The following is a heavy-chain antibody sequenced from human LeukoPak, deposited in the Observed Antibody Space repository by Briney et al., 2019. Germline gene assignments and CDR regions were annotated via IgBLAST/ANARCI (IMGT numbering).Heavy chain of an antibody. D-gene: IGHD1/OR15-1a*01. CDR1: GFTFSSYS. CDR2: ISSSSSYI. Sequence: GGSLRLSCAASGFTFSSYSMNWVRQAPGKGLEWVSSISSSSSYIYYADSVKGRFTICRENAKNSLYLQMNNLSSDDTAVYYCARDYTEEQIDYWGQGTLVTVSS. CDR3: ARDYTEEQIDY. J-gene: IGHJ4*02. V-gene: IGHV3-21*01.